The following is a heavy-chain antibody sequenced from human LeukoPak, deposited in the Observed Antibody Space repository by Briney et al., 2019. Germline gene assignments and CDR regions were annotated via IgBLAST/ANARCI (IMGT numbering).Heavy chain of an antibody. CDR2: IYYSGST. CDR3: ARERAGYYDSSGYSDAFDI. V-gene: IGHV4-59*01. J-gene: IGHJ3*02. Sequence: SSETLSLTCTVSGGSISSYYWSWIRQPPGKGLEWIGYIYYSGSTNYSPSLKSRVTISVDTSKNQFSLKLSSVTAADTAVYYCARERAGYYDSSGYSDAFDIWGQGTMVTVSS. D-gene: IGHD3-22*01. CDR1: GGSISSYY.